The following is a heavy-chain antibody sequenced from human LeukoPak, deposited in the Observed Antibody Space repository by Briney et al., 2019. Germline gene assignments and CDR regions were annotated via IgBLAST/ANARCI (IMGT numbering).Heavy chain of an antibody. CDR1: GFTFSSYG. V-gene: IGHV3-30*18. J-gene: IGHJ4*02. CDR2: ISYDGSNK. D-gene: IGHD6-19*01. CDR3: AKASRGARIAVAGTLDY. Sequence: PGGSLRLSCAASGFTFSSYGMHWVRQAPGKGLEWVAVISYDGSNKYYADSVKGRFTISRDNSKNTLYLQMNSLRAEDTAVYYCAKASRGARIAVAGTLDYWGQGTLVTVSS.